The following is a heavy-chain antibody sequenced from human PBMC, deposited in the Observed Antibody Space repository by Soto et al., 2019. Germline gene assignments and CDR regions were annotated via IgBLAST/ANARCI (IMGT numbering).Heavy chain of an antibody. D-gene: IGHD5-12*01. J-gene: IGHJ6*02. V-gene: IGHV4-59*01. CDR2: IYYSGST. CDR1: GGSISSYY. CDR3: ARASYSGYDWGLRDYYYYSMDV. Sequence: SETLSLTCTVSGGSISSYYWSWIRQPPGKGLEWIGYIYYSGSTNYNPSLKSRVTISVDTSKNQFSLKLSSVTAADTAVYYCARASYSGYDWGLRDYYYYSMDVWGQGTTVTVSS.